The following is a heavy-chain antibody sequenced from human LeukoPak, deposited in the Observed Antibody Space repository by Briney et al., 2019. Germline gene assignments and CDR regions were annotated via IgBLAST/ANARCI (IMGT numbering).Heavy chain of an antibody. CDR1: GYTFDSHG. CDR3: ARDIVGDFDSDY. Sequence: ASVKVSCKASGYTFDSHGISWLRQAPGQGLEWMGWISVYSGDTNYAQKVQGGVTMTTDTSTSTAYMELRSLTSDDTAVYFCARDIVGDFDSDYWGQGTLVTVSS. V-gene: IGHV1-18*01. D-gene: IGHD2-21*02. CDR2: ISVYSGDT. J-gene: IGHJ4*02.